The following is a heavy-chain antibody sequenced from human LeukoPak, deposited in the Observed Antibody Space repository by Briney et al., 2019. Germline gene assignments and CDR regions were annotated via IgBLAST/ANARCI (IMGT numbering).Heavy chain of an antibody. CDR1: GYTFTNYG. Sequence: ASLKVSCKTSGYTFTNYGISWVRQAPGLGLEWMGWISAYNGNTNYAQKVQGRVTMTTDTSTSTAYMELRSLRFDDTAVYYCARDQSVRLLQTSSTYFNHVFAIWGQGSMVTVSS. J-gene: IGHJ3*02. V-gene: IGHV1-18*01. CDR2: ISAYNGNT. D-gene: IGHD6-13*01. CDR3: ARDQSVRLLQTSSTYFNHVFAI.